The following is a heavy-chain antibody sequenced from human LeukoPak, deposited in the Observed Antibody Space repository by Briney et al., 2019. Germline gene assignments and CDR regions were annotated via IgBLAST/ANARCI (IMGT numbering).Heavy chain of an antibody. J-gene: IGHJ3*02. Sequence: SETLSLTCTVSGYSISSGYFWGWIRQPPGKGLEWIGSFYHSGSTYYNPSLKSRVTISVDTSKNQFSLKLSSVTAADTAVYYCARGGNYMLGRLLRPKDAFDIWGQGTMVTVSS. D-gene: IGHD3-10*02. CDR1: GYSISSGYF. CDR3: ARGGNYMLGRLLRPKDAFDI. V-gene: IGHV4-38-2*02. CDR2: FYHSGST.